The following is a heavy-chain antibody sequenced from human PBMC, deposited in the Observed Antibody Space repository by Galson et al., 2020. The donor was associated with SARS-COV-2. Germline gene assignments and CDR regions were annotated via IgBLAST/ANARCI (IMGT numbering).Heavy chain of an antibody. J-gene: IGHJ5*02. CDR1: GYTLTELS. CDR3: ATGPGIAAAGTNWFDP. D-gene: IGHD6-13*01. V-gene: IGHV1-24*01. CDR2: FDPEDGET. Sequence: ASVTVSCTVSGYTLTELSMHWVRQAPGKGLEWMGGFDPEDGETIYAQKFQGRVTMTEDTSTDTAYMELSSLRSEDTAVYYCATGPGIAAAGTNWFDPWGQGTLVTVSS.